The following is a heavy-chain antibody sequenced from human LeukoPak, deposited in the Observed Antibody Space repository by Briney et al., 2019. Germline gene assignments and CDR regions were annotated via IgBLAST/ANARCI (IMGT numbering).Heavy chain of an antibody. J-gene: IGHJ4*02. CDR1: GGSFSGYY. D-gene: IGHD6-13*01. Sequence: SETLSLTCAVYGGSFSGYYWSWIRQPPGKGLEWIGEINHSGSTNYNPSLKSRVTISIDTFKKQFSLKMSSVTAADTTVYYCARAGSPAADKGTFDYWGQGTLVTVSS. V-gene: IGHV4-34*01. CDR2: INHSGST. CDR3: ARAGSPAADKGTFDY.